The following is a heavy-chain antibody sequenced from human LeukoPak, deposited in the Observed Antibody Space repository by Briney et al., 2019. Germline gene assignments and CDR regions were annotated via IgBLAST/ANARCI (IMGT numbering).Heavy chain of an antibody. D-gene: IGHD3-22*01. J-gene: IGHJ4*02. Sequence: SQTLSLTCTVSGGSISSSSYYWGWIRQPPGKGLKWIGSIYYSGSTYYNPSLKSRVTISVDTSKNQFSLKLSSVTAADTAVYYCARRSWYYDSSGYYKTGEIDYWGQGTLVTVSS. CDR1: GGSISSSSYY. V-gene: IGHV4-39*01. CDR2: IYYSGST. CDR3: ARRSWYYDSSGYYKTGEIDY.